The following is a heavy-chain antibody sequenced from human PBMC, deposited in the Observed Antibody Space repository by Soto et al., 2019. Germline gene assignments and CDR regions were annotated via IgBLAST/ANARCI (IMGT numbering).Heavy chain of an antibody. V-gene: IGHV3-30-3*01. CDR1: GFTFSDYA. CDR2: ISFDGNIK. D-gene: IGHD2-8*01. Sequence: GGSLRLSYAASGFTFSDYAMHWFRHVPGQGLEWVAVISFDGNIKYDADSVKGRFTISRDNSKNTLFLQMDSLKGEDTAVYSCARAPRRYCTSLSCLGLYGLDVWGQGTAVTVSS. J-gene: IGHJ6*02. CDR3: ARAPRRYCTSLSCLGLYGLDV.